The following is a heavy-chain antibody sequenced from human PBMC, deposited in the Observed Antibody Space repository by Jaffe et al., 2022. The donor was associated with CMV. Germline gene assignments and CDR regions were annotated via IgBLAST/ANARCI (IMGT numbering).Heavy chain of an antibody. CDR3: ARGFNTWELLKAAFDI. D-gene: IGHD1-26*01. J-gene: IGHJ3*02. CDR1: GGTFSSYA. Sequence: QVQLVQSGAEVKKPGSSVKVSCKASGGTFSSYAISWVRQAPGQGLEWMGRIIPILGIANYAQKFQGRVTITADKSTSTAYMELSSLRSEDTAVYYCARGFNTWELLKAAFDIWGQGTMVTVSS. V-gene: IGHV1-69*09. CDR2: IIPILGIA.